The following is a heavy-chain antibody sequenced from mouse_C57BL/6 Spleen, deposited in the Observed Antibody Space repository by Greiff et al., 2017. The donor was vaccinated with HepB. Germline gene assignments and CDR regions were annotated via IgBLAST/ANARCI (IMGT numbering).Heavy chain of an antibody. J-gene: IGHJ4*01. D-gene: IGHD1-1*01. CDR2: IRNKANGYTT. CDR1: GFTFTDYY. Sequence: EVKLMESGGGLVQPGGSLSLSCAASGFTFTDYYMSWVRQPPGKALEWLGFIRNKANGYTTEYSASVKGRFTISRDNSQSILYLQMNALRAEDSATYYCASYMTTVVAMDYCAQGTSVTVSS. V-gene: IGHV7-3*01. CDR3: ASYMTTVVAMDY.